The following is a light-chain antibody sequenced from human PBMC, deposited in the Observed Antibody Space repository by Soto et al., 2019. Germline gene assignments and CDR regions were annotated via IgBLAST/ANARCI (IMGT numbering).Light chain of an antibody. CDR1: SSDIGAYNY. CDR3: SSYTTRNTEV. J-gene: IGLJ1*01. V-gene: IGLV2-14*03. CDR2: DVV. Sequence: QSALTQPASVSGSPGQSITISCTGTSSDIGAYNYVSWYQHLPGKAPKLIIYDVVTRPSGVSTRFSASKSGSTASLTISGLQAEDEADYYCSSYTTRNTEVFGTGTKATVL.